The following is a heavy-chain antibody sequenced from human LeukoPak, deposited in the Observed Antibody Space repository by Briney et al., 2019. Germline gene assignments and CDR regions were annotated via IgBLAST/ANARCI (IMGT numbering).Heavy chain of an antibody. D-gene: IGHD3-10*01. J-gene: IGHJ3*02. CDR2: IYYSGST. V-gene: IGHV4-59*08. CDR3: GSTNYNPSLKSRVTISVDTSKNQFSLKLSSVTAADTAVYYCARPFIAAAREALLGAFDI. CDR1: GGSISSYY. Sequence: SETLSLTCTVSGGSISSYYWSWIRQPPGKGLEWIGYIYYSGSTNYNPSLESRVTISVDTSKNHFSLKLSPVTAPDTAGYYCGSTNYNPSLKSRVTISVDTSKNQFSLKLSSVTAADTAVYYCARPFIAAAREALLGAFDIWGQGTMVTVSS.